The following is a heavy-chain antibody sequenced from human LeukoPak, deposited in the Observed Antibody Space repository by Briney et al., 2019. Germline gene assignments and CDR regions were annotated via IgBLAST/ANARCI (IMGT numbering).Heavy chain of an antibody. J-gene: IGHJ4*02. CDR3: ARGTSIFGVVKFDY. CDR1: GGSINYYY. D-gene: IGHD3-3*01. V-gene: IGHV4-34*01. Sequence: SETLSLTCTVSGGSINYYYWMWIRQPPGKGLEWIGEINHSGSTNYNPSLKSRVTISVDTSKNQFSLKLSSVTAADTAVYYCARGTSIFGVVKFDYWGQGTLVTVSS. CDR2: INHSGST.